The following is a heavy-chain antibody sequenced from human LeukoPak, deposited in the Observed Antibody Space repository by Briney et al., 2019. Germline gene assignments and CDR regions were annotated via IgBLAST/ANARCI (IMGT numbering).Heavy chain of an antibody. CDR3: ARPGHSYYYMDV. D-gene: IGHD1-1*01. J-gene: IGHJ6*03. CDR1: GYSISSGYY. Sequence: SETLSLTCAVSGYSISSGYYWGWIRQPPGKGLEWIGTIYYSGTTYYNPSLKSRVTISADTSKNHFSLKLSSVTAADTAVYYCARPGHSYYYMDVWGKGTTVTVSS. V-gene: IGHV4-38-2*01. CDR2: IYYSGTT.